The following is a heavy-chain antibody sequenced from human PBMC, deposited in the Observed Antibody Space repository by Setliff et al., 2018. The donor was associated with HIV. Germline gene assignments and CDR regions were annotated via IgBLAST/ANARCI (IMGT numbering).Heavy chain of an antibody. Sequence: ASVKVSCKASGYSLTNYGTTWVRQAPGRGLEWMGWISGYNGHTNYAERLQGRVSMTTDTSTNTAYMELRSLRSDDTAVYYCARDYNLLEWLLTDYWGQGTLVTVSS. CDR2: ISGYNGHT. CDR3: ARDYNLLEWLLTDY. D-gene: IGHD3-3*01. CDR1: GYSLTNYG. V-gene: IGHV1-18*01. J-gene: IGHJ4*02.